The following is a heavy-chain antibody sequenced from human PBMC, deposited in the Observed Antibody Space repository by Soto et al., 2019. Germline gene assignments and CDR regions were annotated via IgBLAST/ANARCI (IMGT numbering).Heavy chain of an antibody. Sequence: GGPLSLSCPASGFTFSSYAMHWVRQAPGKGLEWVAVISYSGSSKYYADSVKGRFTISRDNSKNTRYLQRNSLRAENTAVYYCAKDRADYYDSSGYYFDYWGQGTLVTV. CDR2: ISYSGSSK. V-gene: IGHV3-30*04. J-gene: IGHJ4*02. CDR1: GFTFSSYA. D-gene: IGHD3-22*01. CDR3: AKDRADYYDSSGYYFDY.